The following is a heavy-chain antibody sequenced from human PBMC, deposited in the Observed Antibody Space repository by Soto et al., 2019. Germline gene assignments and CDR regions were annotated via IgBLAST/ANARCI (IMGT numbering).Heavy chain of an antibody. CDR3: AGRYSNYYNYGMDV. CDR2: ISSSGSTI. J-gene: IGHJ6*02. CDR1: GFTFSSYE. Sequence: GGSLRLSCAASGFTFSSYEMNWVRQAPGKGMEWVSYISSSGSTIYYADSVKGRFTISRDNAKNSLYLQMNSLRAEDTAVYYCAGRYSNYYNYGMDVWGQETT. D-gene: IGHD4-4*01. V-gene: IGHV3-48*03.